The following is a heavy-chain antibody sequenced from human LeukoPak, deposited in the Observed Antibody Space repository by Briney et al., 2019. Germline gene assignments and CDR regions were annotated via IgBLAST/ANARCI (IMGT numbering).Heavy chain of an antibody. Sequence: SETLSLTCAVYGGSFSGYYWSWIRQPPGKGLEWIGSIYYSGSTYYNPSLKSRVTISVDTSKNQFSLKLSSVTAADTAVYYCARNEMATINYFDYWGQGTLVTVSS. D-gene: IGHD5-24*01. V-gene: IGHV4-34*01. J-gene: IGHJ4*02. CDR1: GGSFSGYY. CDR3: ARNEMATINYFDY. CDR2: IYYSGST.